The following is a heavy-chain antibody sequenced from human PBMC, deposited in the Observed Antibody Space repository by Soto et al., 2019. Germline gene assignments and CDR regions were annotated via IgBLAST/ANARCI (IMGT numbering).Heavy chain of an antibody. CDR1: GGSISSSSYY. J-gene: IGHJ3*02. Sequence: QLQLQESGPGLVKPSETLSLTCTVSGGSISSSSYYWGWIRQPPGKGLEWIGSIYYSGSTYYNPSLKSRVTISVDTSKNQFCLKLSSVTAADTAVYYCASNFQWLAQNDAFDIWGQGTMVTVSS. CDR2: IYYSGST. D-gene: IGHD6-19*01. CDR3: ASNFQWLAQNDAFDI. V-gene: IGHV4-39*01.